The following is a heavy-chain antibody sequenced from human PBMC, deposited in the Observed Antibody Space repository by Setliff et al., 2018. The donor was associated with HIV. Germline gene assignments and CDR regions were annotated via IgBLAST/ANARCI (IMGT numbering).Heavy chain of an antibody. CDR2: IYQSGNA. V-gene: IGHV4-38-2*01. CDR3: VTGYNSVWYSVF. CDR1: GHFISSGYF. Sequence: LSLTCAVSGHFISSGYFCGWIRQTPGKGLEWIGNIYQSGNAYYNPSLKSRVTISVDTSRNRFSLKLSSVTAADTAVYYCVTGYNSVWYSVFWGQGILVTVSS. D-gene: IGHD6-13*01. J-gene: IGHJ4*02.